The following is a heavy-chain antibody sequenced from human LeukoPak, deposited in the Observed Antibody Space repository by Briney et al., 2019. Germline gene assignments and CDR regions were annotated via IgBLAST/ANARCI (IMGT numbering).Heavy chain of an antibody. D-gene: IGHD1-26*01. J-gene: IGHJ4*02. CDR1: GFTFSSNW. CDR3: ARHSEWGLQRSVY. V-gene: IGHV3-7*05. Sequence: GGSLRLSCAASGFTFSSNWMSWVGQAPGKGLEWVANIKQDGSEKDYVDSVKGRFTIYRDNATNSLHLHMNSLRAEDTAVYYCARHSEWGLQRSVYWGQGTLVTVSS. CDR2: IKQDGSEK.